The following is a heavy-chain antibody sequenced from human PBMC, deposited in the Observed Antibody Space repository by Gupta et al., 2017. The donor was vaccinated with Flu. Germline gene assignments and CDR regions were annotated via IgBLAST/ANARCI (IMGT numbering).Heavy chain of an antibody. CDR1: GGSIGRSDW. V-gene: IGHV4-4*01. Sequence: QVQLQESGPGLVKPAGTLSLTCAVSGGSIGRSDWWTWVRQPPGKGLEWIGEIYRSGSTNYNPSLKSRVSISIDKSKNQFSLNLSSVTAADTAVYCCARDRRGLFSDYAGGVDVWGQGTTVTVSS. D-gene: IGHD4-17*01. J-gene: IGHJ6*02. CDR2: IYRSGST. CDR3: ARDRRGLFSDYAGGVDV.